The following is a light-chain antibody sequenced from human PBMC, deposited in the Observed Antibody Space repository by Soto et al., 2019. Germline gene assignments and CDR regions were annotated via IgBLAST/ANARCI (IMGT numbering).Light chain of an antibody. J-gene: IGKJ1*01. CDR3: QQYNRYSKT. V-gene: IGKV1-5*01. Sequence: DIQMTQSPSTLSASVGDRVNITCRASQNIGYWLAWYQQKAGTAPNLLIYAASSLETGVPSRFSGSGSGTEFTLTVSSLQPDDSASYYCQQYNRYSKTFGQGTKVEIK. CDR1: QNIGYW. CDR2: AAS.